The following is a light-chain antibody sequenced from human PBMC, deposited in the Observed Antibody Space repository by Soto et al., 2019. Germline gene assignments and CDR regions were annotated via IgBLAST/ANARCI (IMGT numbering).Light chain of an antibody. J-gene: IGLJ1*01. CDR3: TSYTRSSTYV. V-gene: IGLV2-14*01. CDR1: SSDVGGHNS. Sequence: QSVLTQPASVSGSPGQSITISCTGTSSDVGGHNSVSWYQQHPGKAPKLMIYNVSNRPSGVSNRFSGSKSGNTASLTISGLLVEDEADYYCTSYTRSSTYVFGAGTKVTVL. CDR2: NVS.